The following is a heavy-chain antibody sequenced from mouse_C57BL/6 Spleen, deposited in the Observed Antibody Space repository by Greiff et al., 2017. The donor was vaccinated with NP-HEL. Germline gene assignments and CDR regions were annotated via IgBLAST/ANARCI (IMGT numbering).Heavy chain of an antibody. CDR1: GFSLTSYG. J-gene: IGHJ1*03. V-gene: IGHV2-2*01. CDR2: IWSGGST. D-gene: IGHD1-1*02. Sequence: QVQLQQSGPGLVQPSQSLSITCTVSGFSLTSYGVHWVRQSPGKGLEWLGVIWSGGSTDYNAAFISRLSISKDNSKSQVFFKMNSLQADDTAIYYCAGYYDHEVGPYWYFDVWGTGTTVTVSS. CDR3: AGYYDHEVGPYWYFDV.